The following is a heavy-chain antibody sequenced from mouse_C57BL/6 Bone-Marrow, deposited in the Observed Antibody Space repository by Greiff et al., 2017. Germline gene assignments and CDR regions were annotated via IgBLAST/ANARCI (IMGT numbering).Heavy chain of an antibody. CDR1: GFNIKNTY. CDR2: IAPANGNT. J-gene: IGHJ1*03. V-gene: IGHV14-3*01. Sequence: VQLKQSVAELVRPGASVKLSCTASGFNIKNTYMHWVKQRPEQGLEWIGRIAPANGNTKYAPKFQGKATITADTSSITAYRQLSSLTSEDTAIDYCARIDGYRYFDVWGTGTTVTVSS. CDR3: ARIDGYRYFDV. D-gene: IGHD1-1*01.